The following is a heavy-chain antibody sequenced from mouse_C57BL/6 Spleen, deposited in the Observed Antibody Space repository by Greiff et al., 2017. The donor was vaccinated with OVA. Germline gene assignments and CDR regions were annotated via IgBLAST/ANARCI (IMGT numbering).Heavy chain of an antibody. V-gene: IGHV1-59*01. CDR2: IDPSDSYT. J-gene: IGHJ1*03. Sequence: QVQLQQPGAELVRPGTSVKLSCKASGFTFTSYWMHWVKQRPGQGLEWIGVIDPSDSYTNYNQKFKGKATLTVDTSSSTAYMQLSSLTSEDSAVYYCARRRDVGWYFDVWGTGTTVTVSS. CDR1: GFTFTSYW. D-gene: IGHD3-3*01. CDR3: ARRRDVGWYFDV.